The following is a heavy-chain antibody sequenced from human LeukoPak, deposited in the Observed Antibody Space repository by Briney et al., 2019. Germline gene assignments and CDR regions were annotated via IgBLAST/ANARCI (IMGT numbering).Heavy chain of an antibody. D-gene: IGHD2-2*01. V-gene: IGHV4-39*01. J-gene: IGHJ5*02. CDR2: IYYSGST. Sequence: SETLSLTCTVSDGSISSSSYYWGWIRQPPGKGLEWIGSIYYSGSTYYNPSLKSRVTISVDTSKNQFSLKLSSVTAADTAVYYCARRVVPAASEIDPWGQGTLVTVSS. CDR3: ARRVVPAASEIDP. CDR1: DGSISSSSYY.